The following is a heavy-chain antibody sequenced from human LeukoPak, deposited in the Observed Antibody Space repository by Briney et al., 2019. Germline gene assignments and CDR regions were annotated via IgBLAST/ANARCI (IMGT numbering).Heavy chain of an antibody. Sequence: GGSLRLSCAASGFSVSNNYMSWVRQAPGKGLEWVSLIYSGGDKRYADSVKGRFTISRDNSKNTMYMQMNSLRAEDTAVYYCARDLSGYSYDYWGQGTLVTVSS. J-gene: IGHJ4*02. CDR3: ARDLSGYSYDY. CDR2: IYSGGDK. D-gene: IGHD5-18*01. CDR1: GFSVSNNY. V-gene: IGHV3-53*05.